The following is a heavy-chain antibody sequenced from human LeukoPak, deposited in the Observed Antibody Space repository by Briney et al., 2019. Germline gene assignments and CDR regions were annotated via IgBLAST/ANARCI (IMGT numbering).Heavy chain of an antibody. V-gene: IGHV4-59*01. Sequence: PSETLSLTCTVSGGSISSYYWSWIRQPPGKGPKWIGYIYYSGSTNYNPSLKSRVTISVDTSKNQFSLKLSSVTAADTAVYYCARDRGYCSSTSCDRYYYYMDVWGKGTTVTVSS. D-gene: IGHD2-2*01. CDR3: ARDRGYCSSTSCDRYYYYMDV. CDR2: IYYSGST. CDR1: GGSISSYY. J-gene: IGHJ6*03.